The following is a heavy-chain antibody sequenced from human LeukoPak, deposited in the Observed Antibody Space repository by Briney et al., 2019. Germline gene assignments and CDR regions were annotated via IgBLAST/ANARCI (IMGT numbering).Heavy chain of an antibody. D-gene: IGHD6-25*01. V-gene: IGHV4-59*11. J-gene: IGHJ3*02. Sequence: SETLSLTCTVSGSSISGHYWSWLRQPPGKGLEWIGYVYYSGTTNYNSSLESRLTISLDMSKNQFSLKLTSVTAADTAVYFCARGGGPDAFDIWGQGTMVSVS. CDR2: VYYSGTT. CDR3: ARGGGPDAFDI. CDR1: GSSISGHY.